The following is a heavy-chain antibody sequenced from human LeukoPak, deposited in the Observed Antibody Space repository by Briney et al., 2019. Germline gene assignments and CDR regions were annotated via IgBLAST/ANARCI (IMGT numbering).Heavy chain of an antibody. CDR2: INHSGST. V-gene: IGHV4-34*01. Sequence: PSETLSLTCAVYGGSFSGYYWSWIRQPPGKGLEWIGEINHSGSTNYNPSLKSRVTISVDTSKNQFSLKLSSVTAADTAVYYCARGSPYGRNWFDPWGQGTLVTVSS. J-gene: IGHJ5*02. CDR1: GGSFSGYY. D-gene: IGHD3-10*01. CDR3: ARGSPYGRNWFDP.